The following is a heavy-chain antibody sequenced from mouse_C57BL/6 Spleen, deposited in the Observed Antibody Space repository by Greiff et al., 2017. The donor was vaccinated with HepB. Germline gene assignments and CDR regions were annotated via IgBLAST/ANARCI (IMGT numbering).Heavy chain of an antibody. CDR1: GYSFTGYF. CDR3: ARVDYGSSYKTWFAY. Sequence: EVQLQQSGPELVKPGDSVKISCKASGYSFTGYFMNWVMQSHGKSLEWIGRINPYNGDTFYNQKFKGKATLTVDISSSTAHMELRSLTSEDSAVYYCARVDYGSSYKTWFAYWGQGTLVTVSA. J-gene: IGHJ3*01. CDR2: INPYNGDT. V-gene: IGHV1-20*01. D-gene: IGHD1-1*01.